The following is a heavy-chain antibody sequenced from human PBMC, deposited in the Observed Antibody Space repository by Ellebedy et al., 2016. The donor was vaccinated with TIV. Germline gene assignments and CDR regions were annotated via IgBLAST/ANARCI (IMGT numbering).Heavy chain of an antibody. CDR2: ISYDGSNK. V-gene: IGHV3-30*18. D-gene: IGHD3-22*01. CDR3: AKLHDSSGYYPFDY. J-gene: IGHJ4*02. CDR1: GFTFSSYG. Sequence: GESLKISXAASGFTFSSYGMHWVRQAPSKGLEWVAVISYDGSNKYYADSVKGRFTISRDNSKNTLYLQMNSLRAEDTAVYYCAKLHDSSGYYPFDYWGQGTLVTVSS.